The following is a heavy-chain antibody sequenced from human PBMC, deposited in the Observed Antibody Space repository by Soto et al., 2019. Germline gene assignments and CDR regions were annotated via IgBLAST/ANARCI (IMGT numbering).Heavy chain of an antibody. Sequence: GGSLRLSCAASGFTFSSYGMHWVRQAPGKGLEWVANIKQDGSERHYVDSVKGRFTMSRDNAKNSLYLQMNSLRAEDTAVYYCARDVEKLWVAAAPDHYYGMDVWGQGTTVTVSS. J-gene: IGHJ6*02. D-gene: IGHD2-15*01. CDR3: ARDVEKLWVAAAPDHYYGMDV. V-gene: IGHV3-7*03. CDR2: IKQDGSER. CDR1: GFTFSSYG.